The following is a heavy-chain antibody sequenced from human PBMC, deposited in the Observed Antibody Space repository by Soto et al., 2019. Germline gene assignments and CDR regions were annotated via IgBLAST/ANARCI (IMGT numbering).Heavy chain of an antibody. CDR3: ARDRHPTAYYVNDAFNV. Sequence: QAQLVQSGAEVTKPGASVKISCKASGYMFTTFPIHWVHQAPGQGLEWMGWINTANGDTKYSLKYEGRITLTRDPSTFTTYLELTTLTSEDTAVYFCARDRHPTAYYVNDAFNVWGQGTMISVSS. CDR2: INTANGDT. D-gene: IGHD3-10*02. J-gene: IGHJ3*01. V-gene: IGHV1-3*04. CDR1: GYMFTTFP.